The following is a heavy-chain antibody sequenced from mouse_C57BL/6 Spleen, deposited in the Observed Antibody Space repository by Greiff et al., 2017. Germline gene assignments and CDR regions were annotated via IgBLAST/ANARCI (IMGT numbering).Heavy chain of an antibody. D-gene: IGHD1-1*02. Sequence: EVHLVESGGGLVKPGGSLKLSCAASGFTFSDYGMHWVRQAPEKGLEWVAYISSGSSTIYYADTVKGRFTISRDNAKNTLFLQMTSLRSEDTAMYYCARPGSRGYFDVWGTGTTGTVSS. CDR1: GFTFSDYG. CDR3: ARPGSRGYFDV. J-gene: IGHJ1*03. CDR2: ISSGSSTI. V-gene: IGHV5-17*01.